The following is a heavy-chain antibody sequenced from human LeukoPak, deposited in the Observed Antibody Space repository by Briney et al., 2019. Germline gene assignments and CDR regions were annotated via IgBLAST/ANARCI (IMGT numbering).Heavy chain of an antibody. Sequence: GGSLRLSCAASGFTFSSYGIHWVRQAPGKGLEWVALISYDGRNKYYADSVKGRFSISRDNSMNTLYLQMNSLRAEDTAVYYCAKEGGHGMIVRRIYYFDFWGQGTRVTVSS. J-gene: IGHJ4*02. CDR3: AKEGGHGMIVRRIYYFDF. CDR1: GFTFSSYG. CDR2: ISYDGRNK. V-gene: IGHV3-30*18. D-gene: IGHD3-22*01.